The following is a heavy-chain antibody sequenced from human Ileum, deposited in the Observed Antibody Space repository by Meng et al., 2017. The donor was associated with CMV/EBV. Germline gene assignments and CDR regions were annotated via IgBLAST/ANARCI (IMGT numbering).Heavy chain of an antibody. CDR1: EVTFNNYA. V-gene: IGHV3-30-3*01. Sequence: GGSLRLSCAASEVTFNNYAMHWLRQAPGKGLEWVAVITFEGIDKFYADSVRGRFTIARDNSKNTLYLQMSSLRIEDAARYFCARVTNRWPEPYFFDYWGQGTVVTVSS. CDR3: ARVTNRWPEPYFFDY. CDR2: ITFEGIDK. D-gene: IGHD1-14*01. J-gene: IGHJ4*02.